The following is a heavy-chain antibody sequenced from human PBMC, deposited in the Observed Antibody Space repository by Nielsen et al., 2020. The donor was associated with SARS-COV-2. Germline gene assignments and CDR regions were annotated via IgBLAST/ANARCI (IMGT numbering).Heavy chain of an antibody. D-gene: IGHD2-15*01. V-gene: IGHV4-39*07. Sequence: GSPRLSCTVSGGSINSSSYYWGWIRQPPGKGLEWIGSIYYSGSTYYNPSLKSRVTISVDTSKNQFSLKLSSVTAADTAVYYCARGGAAGYCSGGSCYGGFDPWGQGTLVTVSS. J-gene: IGHJ5*02. CDR3: ARGGAAGYCSGGSCYGGFDP. CDR2: IYYSGST. CDR1: GGSINSSSYY.